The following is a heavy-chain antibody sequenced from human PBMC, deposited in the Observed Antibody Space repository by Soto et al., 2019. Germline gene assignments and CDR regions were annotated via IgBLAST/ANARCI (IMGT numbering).Heavy chain of an antibody. J-gene: IGHJ6*02. Sequence: VQVVQSGTEVKKPGASVKVSCKTSGYTFISYGISWVRQAPGQGLEWLGWISGYTGNTDYVQKFQDRVTMTTDTSTTTAYMELRSLRSDDTAVYYCTRVSYLVRGFNHIPYGMDVWGQGTTVTVSS. D-gene: IGHD3-10*01. V-gene: IGHV1-18*01. CDR2: ISGYTGNT. CDR3: TRVSYLVRGFNHIPYGMDV. CDR1: GYTFISYG.